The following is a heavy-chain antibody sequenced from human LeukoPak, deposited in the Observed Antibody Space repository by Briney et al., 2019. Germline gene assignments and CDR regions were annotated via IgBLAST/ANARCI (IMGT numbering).Heavy chain of an antibody. J-gene: IGHJ6*03. CDR2: ISPSGGST. V-gene: IGHV1-46*01. CDR1: GYTFTGYW. Sequence: GASVKVSCKAFGYTFTGYWMHWARQAPGQGPEWMGVISPSGGSTIYAQKFKGRVTLTRDMSTSTDYLELSSLRSEDTAVYYCVRGGGVTIIHSYYYMDVWGKGTTVTISS. D-gene: IGHD3-10*01. CDR3: VRGGGVTIIHSYYYMDV.